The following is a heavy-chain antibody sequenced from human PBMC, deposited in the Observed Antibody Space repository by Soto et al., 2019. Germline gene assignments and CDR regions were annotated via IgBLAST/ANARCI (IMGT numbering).Heavy chain of an antibody. Sequence: SETLSLTCAVSGGSISSGGYSWSWIRQPPGKGLEWIGYIYHSGSTYYNPSLKSRVTISVDRSKNQFSLKLSSVTAADTAVYYCARESITMMTRGTFDYWGQGTLVTVYS. D-gene: IGHD3-22*01. CDR2: IYHSGST. J-gene: IGHJ4*02. V-gene: IGHV4-30-2*01. CDR1: GGSISSGGYS. CDR3: ARESITMMTRGTFDY.